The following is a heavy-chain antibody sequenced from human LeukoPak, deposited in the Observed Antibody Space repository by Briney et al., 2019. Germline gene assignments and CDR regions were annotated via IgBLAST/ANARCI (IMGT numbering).Heavy chain of an antibody. CDR3: ARGYHGYCSSTGCYPDY. V-gene: IGHV3-48*01. CDR2: ISSSSSTI. CDR1: GFTFSSYS. Sequence: GGSLRLSCAASGFTFSSYSMNWVRQAPGKGLEWVSCISSSSSTIYYADSVKGRFTISRDNAKNSLYLQMNSLRGEDTAVYYCARGYHGYCSSTGCYPDYWGQGTLVTVSS. D-gene: IGHD2-2*01. J-gene: IGHJ4*02.